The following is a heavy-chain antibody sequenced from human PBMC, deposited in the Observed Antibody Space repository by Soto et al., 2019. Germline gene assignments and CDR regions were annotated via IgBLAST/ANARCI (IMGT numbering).Heavy chain of an antibody. CDR2: ISYDGSDD. CDR1: GFTFSTYA. D-gene: IGHD3-16*02. J-gene: IGHJ4*02. CDR3: ARGLSDYVWGSYRDYFDY. V-gene: IGHV3-30-3*01. Sequence: QVQLVESGGGVVQPGTSLRLSCAASGFTFSTYAMHWVRQAPGKGLERVAVISYDGSDDYYADSVKGRFTISRDNSKNTLYLQMNSLRAEDTAVYYCARGLSDYVWGSYRDYFDYWGQGTLVTVSS.